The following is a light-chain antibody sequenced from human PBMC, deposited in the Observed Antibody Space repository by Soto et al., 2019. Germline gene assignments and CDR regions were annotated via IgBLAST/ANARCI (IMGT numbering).Light chain of an antibody. CDR3: QSFDTNLRGPV. V-gene: IGLV1-40*01. Sequence: QSVLTQPPSVSGAPGQRVTISCSGTSSNIGAGYDGHWYHQLPGTAPKLLIFGNNNRPSGVPARLSDSRSGTSASLAITGIQAEDEGDYYSQSFDTNLRGPVFGGGTKLTVL. CDR1: SSNIGAGYD. CDR2: GNN. J-gene: IGLJ3*02.